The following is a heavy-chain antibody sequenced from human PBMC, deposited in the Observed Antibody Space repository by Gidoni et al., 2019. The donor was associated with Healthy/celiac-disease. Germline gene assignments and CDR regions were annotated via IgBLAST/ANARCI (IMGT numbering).Heavy chain of an antibody. J-gene: IGHJ6*02. CDR2: ISSSGSTI. CDR3: ARDRLFTTGTTAGYYYYGMDV. D-gene: IGHD1-1*01. Sequence: QVQLVESGGGLVKPGGSLRLSCAASGFTFRDYYMSWIRQAPGKGLEWVSYISSSGSTIYYADSVKGRFTISRDNAKNSLYLQMNSQRAEDTAVYYCARDRLFTTGTTAGYYYYGMDVWGQGTTVTVSS. CDR1: GFTFRDYY. V-gene: IGHV3-11*01.